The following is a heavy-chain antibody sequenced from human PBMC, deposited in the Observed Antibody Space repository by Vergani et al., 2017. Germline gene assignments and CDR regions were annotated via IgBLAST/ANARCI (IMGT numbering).Heavy chain of an antibody. V-gene: IGHV3-30-3*01. CDR3: VSDRCLCSGARCYTEAWDY. CDR2: ISFDGTNE. J-gene: IGHJ4*02. CDR1: GFALNRHA. Sequence: VQLLESGGGVVQPGTSLRLSCVVSGFALNRHAMYWVRQAPGKGLEWVVGISFDGTNEYYPDLLKGRFTISRDIAKNTLYLQVRSLRLEDSGVYHCVSDRCLCSGARCYTEAWDYWGQGTPVTVSS. D-gene: IGHD2-2*02.